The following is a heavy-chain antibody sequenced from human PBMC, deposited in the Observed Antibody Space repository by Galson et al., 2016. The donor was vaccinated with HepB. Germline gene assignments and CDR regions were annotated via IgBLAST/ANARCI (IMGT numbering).Heavy chain of an antibody. CDR1: GFSFSISG. CDR3: ARDYQARNWFDP. V-gene: IGHV3-11*06. D-gene: IGHD3-16*02. Sequence: SLRLSCAASGFSFSISGMNWIRQTPGKGLEWVSHIGGSGTYTNYADSVKGRFIISRDNAKNLLYLQMNSLRDEDTAVYYCARDYQARNWFDPWGQGTLVTVSS. J-gene: IGHJ5*02. CDR2: IGGSGTYT.